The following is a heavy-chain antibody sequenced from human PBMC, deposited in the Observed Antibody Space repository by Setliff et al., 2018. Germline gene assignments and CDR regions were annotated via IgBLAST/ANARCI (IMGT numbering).Heavy chain of an antibody. J-gene: IGHJ6*02. V-gene: IGHV4-61*02. CDR3: ARLSWNGLRYFGLDV. CDR2: HHTSGST. CDR1: GGSLNSGSYY. D-gene: IGHD3-3*01. Sequence: SETLSLTCAVSGGSLNSGSYYWSWIRQSTERGLEWLGRHHTSGSTTYNPALNSRVTISVDTSTNQFSLKLTSVTAADTAVYHCARLSWNGLRYFGLDVWGQGTTVTVSS.